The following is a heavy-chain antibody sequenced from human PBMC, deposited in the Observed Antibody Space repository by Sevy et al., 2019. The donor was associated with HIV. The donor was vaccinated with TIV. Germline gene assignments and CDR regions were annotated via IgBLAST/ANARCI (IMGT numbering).Heavy chain of an antibody. CDR2: ISGSVSGT. CDR3: AKGYGGNSQIHYGMDV. Sequence: GGSLRLSCAASGFSFSSYAMSWVRQAPGKGLEWVSGISGSVSGTYYADSVQGRFTVSSDNSKKMLDMQMNTLRAEDTDVYYCAKGYGGNSQIHYGMDVWGQGTTVTVSS. J-gene: IGHJ6*02. V-gene: IGHV3-23*01. CDR1: GFSFSSYA. D-gene: IGHD4-17*01.